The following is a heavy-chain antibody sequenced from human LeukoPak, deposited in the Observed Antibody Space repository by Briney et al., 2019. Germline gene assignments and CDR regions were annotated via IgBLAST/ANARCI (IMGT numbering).Heavy chain of an antibody. V-gene: IGHV1-2*02. CDR3: ARAGSPYSSGWYYFDY. D-gene: IGHD6-19*01. J-gene: IGHJ4*02. CDR2: INPNSGGT. CDR1: GYTFTGYY. Sequence: RASVKVSCKASGYTFTGYYMHWVRQAPGQGLEWMGWINPNSGGTNYAQKFQGRVTMTRDTSISTAYMELSRLRSDDTAVYYCARAGSPYSSGWYYFDYWGQGTLVTVSP.